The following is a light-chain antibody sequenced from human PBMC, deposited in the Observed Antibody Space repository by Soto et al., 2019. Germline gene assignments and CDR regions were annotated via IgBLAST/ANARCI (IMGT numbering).Light chain of an antibody. Sequence: ETVMTQTPATLSVSPGDRATLSCRASQSISTNVAWYQQKPGQAPRLLIYRTSNRATGIPDRFSGSGSGTDFTLTISRLEPEDFAVYWCQQYDSSPRTFGQGTKVEIK. CDR2: RTS. V-gene: IGKV3-20*01. CDR3: QQYDSSPRT. CDR1: QSISTN. J-gene: IGKJ1*01.